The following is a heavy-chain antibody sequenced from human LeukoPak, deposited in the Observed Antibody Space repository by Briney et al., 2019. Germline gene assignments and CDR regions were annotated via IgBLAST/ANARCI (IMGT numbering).Heavy chain of an antibody. CDR2: INPNSGGT. V-gene: IGHV1-2*02. CDR1: GYTFTSYG. Sequence: ASVKVSCKASGYTFTSYGISWVRQAPGQGLEWMGWINPNSGGTNYAQKFQGRVTMTRDTSISTAYMELSRLRSDDTAVYYCARDYVSRVLWWSHPKSEGDAFDIWGQGTMVTVSS. D-gene: IGHD2-8*02. J-gene: IGHJ3*02. CDR3: ARDYVSRVLWWSHPKSEGDAFDI.